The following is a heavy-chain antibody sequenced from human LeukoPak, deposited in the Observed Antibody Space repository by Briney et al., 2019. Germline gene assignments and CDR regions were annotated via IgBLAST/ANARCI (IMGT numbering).Heavy chain of an antibody. V-gene: IGHV1-24*01. CDR3: ATGRNYDSSGYYYSH. CDR1: GYTLTELS. CDR2: FDPEDGET. J-gene: IGHJ4*02. D-gene: IGHD3-22*01. Sequence: VASVKVSCKVSGYTLTELSMHWVRQAPGKGLEWMGGFDPEDGETIYAQKFQGRVTMTEDTSTDTAYMELSSLRSEGTAVYYCATGRNYDSSGYYYSHWGQGTLVTVSS.